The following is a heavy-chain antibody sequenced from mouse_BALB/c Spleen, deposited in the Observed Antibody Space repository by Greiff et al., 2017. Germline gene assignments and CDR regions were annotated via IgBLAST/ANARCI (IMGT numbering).Heavy chain of an antibody. V-gene: IGHV5-6*01. CDR3: ARQDGYDDGYAMDY. Sequence: EVKLVESGGDLVKPGGSLKLSCAASGFTFSSYGMSWVRQTPDKRLEWVATISSGGSYTYYPDSVKGRFTISRDNAKNTLYLQMSSLKSEDTAMYYCARQDGYDDGYAMDYWGQGTSVTVSS. CDR1: GFTFSSYG. J-gene: IGHJ4*01. CDR2: ISSGGSYT. D-gene: IGHD2-2*01.